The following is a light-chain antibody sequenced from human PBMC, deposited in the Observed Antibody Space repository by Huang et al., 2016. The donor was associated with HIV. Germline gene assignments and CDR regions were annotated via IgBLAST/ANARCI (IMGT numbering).Light chain of an antibody. V-gene: IGKV4-1*01. CDR3: QQYYSSPWT. CDR2: WAS. CDR1: QSLLYSSNNKNY. Sequence: DIVMTQSPDSLAVSLGERATINCKSSQSLLYSSNNKNYIAWYQQKPGQPPKLLIYWASTRESGVPDRFSGSGSGTDYTLTISRLQAEDVAVYYCQQYYSSPWTFGQGTEVEIK. J-gene: IGKJ1*01.